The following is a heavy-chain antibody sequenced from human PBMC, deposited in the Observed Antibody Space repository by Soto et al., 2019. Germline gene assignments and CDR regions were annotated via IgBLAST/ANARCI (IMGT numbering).Heavy chain of an antibody. CDR1: GFTVSSYA. D-gene: IGHD2-2*01. Sequence: GGSMRLSCAACGFTVSSYAMNWVRKDTGKGLEWVALISHDGINKYYADSVRGRFTISRDSSTNTLYLQMNSLRAADTAVYYCGRCTSTSCHLGSNYCGQGTLVTVSS. CDR3: GRCTSTSCHLGSNY. V-gene: IGHV3-30-3*01. J-gene: IGHJ4*02. CDR2: ISHDGINK.